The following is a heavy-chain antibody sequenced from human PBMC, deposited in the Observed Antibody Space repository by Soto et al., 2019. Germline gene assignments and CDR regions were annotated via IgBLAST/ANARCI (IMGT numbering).Heavy chain of an antibody. CDR2: INPSGGST. CDR3: ARELEDFGMDV. Sequence: GVSVKVSCKASGYTFTSYYMPWVRQAPGQGLEWMGIINPSGGSTSYAQKFQGRVTMTRDTSTSTVYMELSSLRSEDTAVYYCARELEDFGMDVWGQGTTATVPS. J-gene: IGHJ6*02. CDR1: GYTFTSYY. D-gene: IGHD3-3*01. V-gene: IGHV1-46*01.